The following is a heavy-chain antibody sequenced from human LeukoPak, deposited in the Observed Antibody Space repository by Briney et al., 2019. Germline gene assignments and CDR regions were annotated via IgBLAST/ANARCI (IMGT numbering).Heavy chain of an antibody. V-gene: IGHV4-59*08. J-gene: IGHJ2*01. D-gene: IGHD3-22*01. Sequence: SETLSLTCTVSGASTSTYYWSWLRQLPGKGLEWIGYKYHSGRANYNPSLKSRVTISVDTSKNQFNLNLRSASAADTALYYCARQLPWDYSDNTGFYSGWYFDLWGRGTLVSVSS. CDR3: ARQLPWDYSDNTGFYSGWYFDL. CDR2: KYHSGRA. CDR1: GASTSTYY.